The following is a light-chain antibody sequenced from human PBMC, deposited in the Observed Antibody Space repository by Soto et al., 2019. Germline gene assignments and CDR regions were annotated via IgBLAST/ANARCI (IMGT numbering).Light chain of an antibody. V-gene: IGKV3D-15*01. Sequence: EIFLTQSPDTLSLSPGERATLSCRASQSVSSSYLAWYQQKPGQTPRLLIHGASTRATGIAARFSGSGSGTEFTLTISGLQSEDFATYYCQQYNNWPVTFGGGTKVDIK. CDR3: QQYNNWPVT. J-gene: IGKJ4*01. CDR2: GAS. CDR1: QSVSSSY.